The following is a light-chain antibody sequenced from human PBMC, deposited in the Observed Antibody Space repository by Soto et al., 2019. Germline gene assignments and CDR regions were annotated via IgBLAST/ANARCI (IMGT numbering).Light chain of an antibody. Sequence: DVQMTQSPSSLSASVGDRVTITCRASQDINSYLAWDQQKPGNAPKSLIYGASSLQTGVPSRFSGSESGTDFTLTISNLQPEDSATYYCQQYNIYPLTFGGGTKVEIK. CDR2: GAS. J-gene: IGKJ4*01. CDR1: QDINSY. V-gene: IGKV1D-16*01. CDR3: QQYNIYPLT.